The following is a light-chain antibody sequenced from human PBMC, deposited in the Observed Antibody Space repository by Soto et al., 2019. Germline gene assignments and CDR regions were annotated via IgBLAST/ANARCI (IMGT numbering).Light chain of an antibody. Sequence: ASVGYIATITCRASQSISKWLAWYQQKPGKAPKLLIYKASNLKSEVPSRFSGSGSGTEFTLTISRLEPEDFAVYYCQQYGSSGTFGQGTKVDIK. V-gene: IGKV1-5*03. J-gene: IGKJ1*01. CDR3: QQYGSSGT. CDR1: QSISKW. CDR2: KAS.